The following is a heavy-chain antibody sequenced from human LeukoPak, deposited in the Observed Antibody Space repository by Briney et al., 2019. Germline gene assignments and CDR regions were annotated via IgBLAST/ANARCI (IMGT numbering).Heavy chain of an antibody. D-gene: IGHD3-9*01. CDR2: ISAYSGDP. V-gene: IGHV1-18*01. CDR3: ARYDADVLFGYYYFDY. J-gene: IGHJ4*01. Sequence: ASVKVFCKASGYNMDNFGIAWVRQAPGQGLEWMGWISAYSGDPNYAQKFQGRVTLTTAYMELRNLRSDDTAVYHCARYDADVLFGYYYFDYWGQGTLVTVSS. CDR1: GYNMDNFG.